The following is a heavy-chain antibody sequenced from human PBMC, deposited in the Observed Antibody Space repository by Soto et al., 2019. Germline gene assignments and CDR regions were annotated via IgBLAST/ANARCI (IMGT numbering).Heavy chain of an antibody. J-gene: IGHJ6*02. CDR2: ISYDGSNE. V-gene: IGHV3-30*18. CDR1: GFTFSSYG. Sequence: PGGSLRLSCAASGFTFSSYGMHWVRQAPGKWLEWVAVISYDGSNEYYADSVKGRFTISRDNSKNTLYLQMNSLRAEDTAVYYCAKATAMVTRYYYYGMDVWGQGTTVTVSS. D-gene: IGHD5-18*01. CDR3: AKATAMVTRYYYYGMDV.